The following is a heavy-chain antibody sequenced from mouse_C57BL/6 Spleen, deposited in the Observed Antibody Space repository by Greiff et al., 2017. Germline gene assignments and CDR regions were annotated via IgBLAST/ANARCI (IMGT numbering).Heavy chain of an antibody. Sequence: EVQLQQSGPELVKPGASVKIPCKASGYTFTDYNMDWVKQSHGKSLEWIGDINPNNGGTIYNQKFKGKATLTVAKSSSTAYMELRSLTSEDTAVYYCARSLYYYGSSYDAMDYWGQGTSVTVSS. CDR1: GYTFTDYN. D-gene: IGHD1-1*01. CDR2: INPNNGGT. V-gene: IGHV1-18*01. CDR3: ARSLYYYGSSYDAMDY. J-gene: IGHJ4*01.